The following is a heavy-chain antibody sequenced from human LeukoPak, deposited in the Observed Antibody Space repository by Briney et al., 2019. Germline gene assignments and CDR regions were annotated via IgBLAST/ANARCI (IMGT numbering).Heavy chain of an antibody. CDR2: INPSGGST. J-gene: IGHJ4*02. CDR3: ARDYTTVTRELPRYYFDY. CDR1: GYTFTGYY. Sequence: ASVKVSCKASGYTFTGYYMHWVRQAPGQGLEWMGIINPSGGSTSYAQKFQGRVTMTRDTSTSTVYMELSSLRSEDTAVYYCARDYTTVTRELPRYYFDYWGQGTLVTVSS. D-gene: IGHD4-17*01. V-gene: IGHV1-46*01.